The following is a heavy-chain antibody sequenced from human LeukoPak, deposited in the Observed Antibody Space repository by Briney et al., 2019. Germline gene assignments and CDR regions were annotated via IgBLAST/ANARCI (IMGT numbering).Heavy chain of an antibody. V-gene: IGHV3-30-3*01. D-gene: IGHD2-15*01. CDR1: GFTFSSYA. J-gene: IGHJ6*02. CDR3: TRELLRGDENYYYGMDV. Sequence: GGSLRLSCAASGFTFSSYAMRWVRQAPGKGLEWVAVISYDGSNKYYADSVKGRFTISRDNSKNTLYLQMNSLRAEDTAVYYCTRELLRGDENYYYGMDVWAQGTTVTVSS. CDR2: ISYDGSNK.